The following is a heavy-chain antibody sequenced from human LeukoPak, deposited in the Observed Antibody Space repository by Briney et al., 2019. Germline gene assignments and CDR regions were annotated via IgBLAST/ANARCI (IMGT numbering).Heavy chain of an antibody. V-gene: IGHV4-34*01. D-gene: IGHD3-22*01. J-gene: IGHJ3*02. CDR1: GGSFSGYY. Sequence: SKTLSLTCAVYGGSFSGYYWSWIRQPPGKGLEWIGEINHSGSTNYNPSLKSRVTISVDTSKNQFSLKLSSVTAADTAVYYCARSAVDIITMIVVDAFDIWGQGTMVTVSS. CDR2: INHSGST. CDR3: ARSAVDIITMIVVDAFDI.